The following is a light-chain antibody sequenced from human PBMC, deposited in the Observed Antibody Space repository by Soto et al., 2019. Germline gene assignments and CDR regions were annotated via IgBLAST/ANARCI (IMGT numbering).Light chain of an antibody. V-gene: IGKV1-5*03. CDR1: QTIRNG. CDR2: GAS. Sequence: TQSPSTLSASVGDRVTITCRASQTIRNGMAWFQQRPGKAPKLLIYGASTLESGVPTRFSGSGFGTEFTLTISSLQPDDIATYYCQRYTTSSWTFGQGTKVEIK. CDR3: QRYTTSSWT. J-gene: IGKJ1*01.